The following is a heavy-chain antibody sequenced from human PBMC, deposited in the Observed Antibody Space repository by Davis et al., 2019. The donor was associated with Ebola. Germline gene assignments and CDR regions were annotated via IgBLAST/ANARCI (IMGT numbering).Heavy chain of an antibody. Sequence: AGSLSLSCVASGFTFSNYAMSWVRQAPAKGLEWVAGTSGKGTSTDYADSVKGRFTVSRDNSKNTLYLQMNSLRAEDTAVYDCAKEGAGSGGWGPAGYWGQGTLVIVSS. CDR3: AKEGAGSGGWGPAGY. D-gene: IGHD2-15*01. J-gene: IGHJ4*02. CDR2: TSGKGTST. V-gene: IGHV3-23*01. CDR1: GFTFSNYA.